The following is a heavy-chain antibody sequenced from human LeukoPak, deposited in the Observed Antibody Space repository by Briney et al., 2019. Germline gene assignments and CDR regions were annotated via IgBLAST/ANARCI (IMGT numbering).Heavy chain of an antibody. CDR3: ARVRLIFGVLSGFDY. D-gene: IGHD3-3*01. J-gene: IGHJ4*02. CDR2: INSSITYT. Sequence: GGSLRLSCAASGFTFSSYTMNWVRQAPGKGLEWVSSINSSITYTYYADSVKGRFTISRDNAKNSLYLQMNSLRAEDTAVYYCARVRLIFGVLSGFDYWGQGTLVTVSS. V-gene: IGHV3-21*01. CDR1: GFTFSSYT.